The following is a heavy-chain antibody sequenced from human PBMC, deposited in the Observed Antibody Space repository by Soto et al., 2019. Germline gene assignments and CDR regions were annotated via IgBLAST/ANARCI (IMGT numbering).Heavy chain of an antibody. V-gene: IGHV1-18*04. D-gene: IGHD2-21*02. J-gene: IGHJ3*02. CDR1: GYTFTSYG. CDR2: ISAYNGNT. CDR3: ARFMTGWGPLFAFDI. Sequence: GASVKVSCKASGYTFTSYGISWVRQAPGQGLEWMGWISAYNGNTNYAQKLQGRVTMTTDTSTSTAYMELRSLRSDDTAVYYCARFMTGWGPLFAFDIWGQGTMVTVSS.